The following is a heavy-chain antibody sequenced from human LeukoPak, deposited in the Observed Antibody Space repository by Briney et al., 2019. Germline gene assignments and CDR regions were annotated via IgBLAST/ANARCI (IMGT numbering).Heavy chain of an antibody. CDR3: ARGGILAAAPQPWWFDP. D-gene: IGHD6-13*01. CDR2: INPNSGGT. Sequence: ASVKVSCKASGYTFTGYYMRWVRQAPGQGLEWMGWINPNSGGTNYAQKFQGRVTMARDTSISTAYMELSRLRSDDTAVYYCARGGILAAAPQPWWFDPWGQGTLVTVSS. CDR1: GYTFTGYY. V-gene: IGHV1-2*02. J-gene: IGHJ5*02.